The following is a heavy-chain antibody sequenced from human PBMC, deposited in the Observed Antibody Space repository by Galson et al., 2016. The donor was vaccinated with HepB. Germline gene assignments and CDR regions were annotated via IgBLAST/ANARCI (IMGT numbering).Heavy chain of an antibody. V-gene: IGHV6-1*01. D-gene: IGHD2/OR15-2a*01. CDR1: GDSVSSSTAA. Sequence: CAISGDSVSSSTAAWIWIRQSPSRGLEWLGRTYYRSKWYNDYAVSVKSRITINPDTSKNQFSLQLSSVTPEDTAVYYCARGKIDYYAMDVWGQGTTVTVSS. CDR2: TYYRSKWYN. CDR3: ARGKIDYYAMDV. J-gene: IGHJ6*02.